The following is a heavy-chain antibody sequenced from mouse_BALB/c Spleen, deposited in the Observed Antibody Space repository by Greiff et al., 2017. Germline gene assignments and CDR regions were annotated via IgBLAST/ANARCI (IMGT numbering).Heavy chain of an antibody. CDR1: GFTFSSYG. Sequence: EVQRVESGGGLVQPGGSLKLSCAASGFTFSSYGMSWVRQTPDKRLELVATINSNGGSTYYPASVKGRFTISRDNAKNTLYLQMSSLKSEDTAMFYCARDYAMDYWGQGTSVTVSS. CDR3: ARDYAMDY. J-gene: IGHJ4*01. V-gene: IGHV5-6-3*01. CDR2: INSNGGST.